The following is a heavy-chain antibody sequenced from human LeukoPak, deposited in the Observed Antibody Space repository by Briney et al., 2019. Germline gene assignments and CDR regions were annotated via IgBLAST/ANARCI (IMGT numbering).Heavy chain of an antibody. CDR3: ARGPRGYSYGYGPAYYYYMDV. CDR1: GGSITSGNYY. CDR2: IYSSGST. D-gene: IGHD5-18*01. Sequence: SETLSLTCTVSGGSITSGNYYWGWIRQPAGKGLEWIGRIYSSGSTDYNPSLKSRLTMSVDTSKNQFSLRLTSVTAADTAVYYCARGPRGYSYGYGPAYYYYMDVWGKGTTVTVSS. J-gene: IGHJ6*03. V-gene: IGHV4-61*02.